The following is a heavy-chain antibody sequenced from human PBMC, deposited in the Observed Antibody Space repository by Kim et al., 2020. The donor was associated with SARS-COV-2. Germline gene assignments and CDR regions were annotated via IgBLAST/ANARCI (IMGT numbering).Heavy chain of an antibody. CDR2: ILHDGTNK. D-gene: IGHD3-16*02. CDR3: AKQGYETSVVTSYLDH. Sequence: GGSLRLSCAASGFTFTNYGIHWVRQAPGKGLEWVASILHDGTNKYYAESVKGRFTISKDNSKNTLYLQMNSLRGEDTGVYYCAKQGYETSVVTSYLDHWGQGTLVAVSS. V-gene: IGHV3-30*18. J-gene: IGHJ4*02. CDR1: GFTFTNYG.